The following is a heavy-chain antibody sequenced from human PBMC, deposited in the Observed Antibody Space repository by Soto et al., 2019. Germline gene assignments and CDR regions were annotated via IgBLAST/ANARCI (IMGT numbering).Heavy chain of an antibody. V-gene: IGHV1-8*01. D-gene: IGHD3-3*01. CDR1: GYTFTSYD. CDR3: ARGHPRITIFGVVIIPSVYYMDV. Sequence: QVQLVQSGAEVKKPGASVKVSCKASGYTFTSYDINWVRQATGQGLEWMGWMNPNSGNTGYAQKFQGRVTMTRNTSISTDYMELSSLRSEDTAVYYCARGHPRITIFGVVIIPSVYYMDVWGKGTTVTVSS. CDR2: MNPNSGNT. J-gene: IGHJ6*03.